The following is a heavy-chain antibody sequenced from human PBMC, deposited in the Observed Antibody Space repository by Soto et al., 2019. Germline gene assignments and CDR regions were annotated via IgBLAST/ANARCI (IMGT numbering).Heavy chain of an antibody. CDR2: IYAGGTSK. V-gene: IGHV3-23*01. D-gene: IGHD3-10*01. CDR3: AKDLIRGDGYEDPDY. Sequence: GGSLRLSCAASGFTFSNFAMFWVLQAPGKGLEWVSTIYAGGTSKYYAASVKGRFTISRDNSKDTLFLQMDSLRAEDTAVYFCAKDLIRGDGYEDPDYWGQGTLVTVS. J-gene: IGHJ4*02. CDR1: GFTFSNFA.